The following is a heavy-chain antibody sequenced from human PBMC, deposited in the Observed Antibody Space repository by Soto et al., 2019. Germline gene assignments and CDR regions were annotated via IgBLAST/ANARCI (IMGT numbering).Heavy chain of an antibody. Sequence: QVQLVQSGAEVTKPGASVKVSCEASGYTFTAYYIHWVRQAPGQGLEWMGVINPSGGSAIHAQKFQDRLTMTRDTSTNTVYMELSSLRSEDTVVYYCARDSDATRYCSTVSCYISDYWGQGTLVTVSS. V-gene: IGHV1-46*03. CDR3: ARDSDATRYCSTVSCYISDY. J-gene: IGHJ4*02. CDR1: GYTFTAYY. D-gene: IGHD2-2*02. CDR2: INPSGGSA.